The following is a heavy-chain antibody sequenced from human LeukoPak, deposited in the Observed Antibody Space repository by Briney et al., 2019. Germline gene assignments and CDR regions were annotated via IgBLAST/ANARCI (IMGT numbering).Heavy chain of an antibody. Sequence: GGSLRLSCAASGFTFNNYVMNWVRQAPGKGLEWVSYISSSSSTIYYADSVKGRFTVSRDNAKNSLYLQMNSLRDEDTAVYYCASLIAVAGTGVDYWGQGTLVTVSS. CDR2: ISSSSSTI. D-gene: IGHD6-19*01. CDR3: ASLIAVAGTGVDY. V-gene: IGHV3-48*02. CDR1: GFTFNNYV. J-gene: IGHJ4*02.